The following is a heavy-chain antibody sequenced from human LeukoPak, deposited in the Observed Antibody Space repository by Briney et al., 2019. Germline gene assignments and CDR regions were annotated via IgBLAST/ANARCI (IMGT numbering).Heavy chain of an antibody. D-gene: IGHD2-2*01. J-gene: IGHJ4*02. V-gene: IGHV4-39*07. CDR1: GDSISSANYH. CDR3: ARDSCSSTSCRKKFDN. Sequence: SETLSLTCTVSGDSISSANYHWGWVRQPPGKGLEWIGSIYFSGSTYYNPSLKSRVTISVETSKVQFSLKLSSVTAADTAVYYCARDSCSSTSCRKKFDNWGQRTLVTVSS. CDR2: IYFSGST.